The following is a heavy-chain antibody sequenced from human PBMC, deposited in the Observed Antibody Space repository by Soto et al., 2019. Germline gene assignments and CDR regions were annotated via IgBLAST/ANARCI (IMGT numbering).Heavy chain of an antibody. J-gene: IGHJ4*02. Sequence: QVPLGQSGAEVKKPGSSVKVSCKASGGTFSSYAISWVRQAPGQGLEWMGGIIPIFGTANYAQKFQGRVTITADETTSTAYMELSSLRSEDTAVYYCARAPPPRITMIDGGDYWGQGTLVTVSS. V-gene: IGHV1-69*01. CDR3: ARAPPPRITMIDGGDY. D-gene: IGHD3-22*01. CDR1: GGTFSSYA. CDR2: IIPIFGTA.